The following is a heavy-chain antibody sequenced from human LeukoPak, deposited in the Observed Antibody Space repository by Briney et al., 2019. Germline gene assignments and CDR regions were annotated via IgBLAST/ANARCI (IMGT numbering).Heavy chain of an antibody. CDR2: IIPIFGTA. V-gene: IGHV1-69*13. D-gene: IGHD6-13*01. J-gene: IGHJ6*03. CDR3: AAGYSSSWYRYYYYYYMDV. CDR1: GGTFSSYA. Sequence: SVKVSCKASGGTFSSYAISWVRQAPEQGLEWMGGIIPIFGTANYAQKFQGRVTITADESTSTAYMELSSLRSEDTAVYYCAAGYSSSWYRYYYYYYMDVWGKGTTVTVSS.